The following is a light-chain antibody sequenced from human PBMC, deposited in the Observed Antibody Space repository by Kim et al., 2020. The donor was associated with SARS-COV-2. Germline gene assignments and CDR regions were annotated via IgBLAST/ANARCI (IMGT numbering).Light chain of an antibody. V-gene: IGKV1-6*01. J-gene: IGKJ2*01. CDR1: QDIRND. CDR3: LQDYNYPYT. CDR2: AAY. Sequence: AIQMTQSPSSLSASIGDRVTITCRASQDIRNDLGWYQQKPGKAPELLIYAAYSLQSGVPSRFAGSGSGTDFTLTISSLQPEDFATYYCLQDYNYPYTFGQGTKLEIK.